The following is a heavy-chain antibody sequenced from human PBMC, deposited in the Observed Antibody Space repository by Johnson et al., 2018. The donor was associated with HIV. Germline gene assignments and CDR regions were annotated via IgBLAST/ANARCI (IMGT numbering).Heavy chain of an antibody. J-gene: IGHJ3*02. CDR1: RFIFSDYY. D-gene: IGHD3-22*01. V-gene: IGHV3-11*01. CDR3: TRSPVRYDSRGFYYDDAFDI. CDR2: ISSSGSTI. Sequence: QVQLVESGGGLVKAGGSLRLSCAASRFIFSDYYMNWIRQAPGKGLEWVSYISSSGSTIYYADSVKVRFPISRDNAKNLLYLQLNSLRAEDTALYYCTRSPVRYDSRGFYYDDAFDIWGQGTMVTVSS.